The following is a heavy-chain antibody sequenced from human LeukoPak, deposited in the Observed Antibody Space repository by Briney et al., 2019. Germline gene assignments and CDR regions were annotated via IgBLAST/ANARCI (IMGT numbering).Heavy chain of an antibody. CDR3: ARDHTAMDLYYFDY. V-gene: IGHV1-18*01. CDR2: ISAYNGNT. D-gene: IGHD5-18*01. CDR1: GYTFTSYG. J-gene: IGHJ4*02. Sequence: ASVKVSCKASGYTFTSYGISWVRQAPGQGLEWMGWISAYNGNTNYAQKLQGRVTMTTDTSTSTAYMELRSLRSDDTAVYYCARDHTAMDLYYFDYWGQGTLVTVFS.